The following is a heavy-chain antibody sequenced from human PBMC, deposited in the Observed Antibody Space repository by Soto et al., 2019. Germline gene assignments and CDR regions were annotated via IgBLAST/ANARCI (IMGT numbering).Heavy chain of an antibody. CDR2: INAGNGNT. CDR3: XXXXPLWFDP. CDR1: GYTFTSYA. V-gene: IGHV1-3*05. J-gene: IGHJ5*02. Sequence: QVQLVQSGAEKKKPGASVKVSCKASGYTFTSYAIDWVRQAPGQRLEWMGWINAGNGNTKYSQKFQGRVTITRDTXXXXXXXXXXXXXXXXXXXXXXXXXXPLWFDPWGQGTLVTVSS.